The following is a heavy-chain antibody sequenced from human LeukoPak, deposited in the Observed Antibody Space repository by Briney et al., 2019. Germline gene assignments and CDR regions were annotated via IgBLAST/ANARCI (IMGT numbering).Heavy chain of an antibody. Sequence: PSETLSLTCTVSGGSISSGDYYWSWIRQPPGKGLEWIGYIYYSGSTYYNPSLKSRVTISVDTSKNQFSLKLSSVTAADTAVYYCARDFRYWYFDLWGRGTLVTVSS. CDR1: GGSISSGDYY. J-gene: IGHJ2*01. CDR3: ARDFRYWYFDL. V-gene: IGHV4-30-4*01. CDR2: IYYSGST.